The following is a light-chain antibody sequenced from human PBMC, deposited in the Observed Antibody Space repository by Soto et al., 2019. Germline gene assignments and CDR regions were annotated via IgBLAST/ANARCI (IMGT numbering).Light chain of an antibody. CDR2: KAS. CDR3: QQYESFPRT. V-gene: IGKV1-5*03. Sequence: DIQMTQCPSTLSASVGDRVTITCRASQSINNWLAWYQQKPGKAPKLFIFKASTLEIGVPSRFSGSGSGTEFTLSISSLQPDDFATYFCQQYESFPRTFGQGTKVEIK. CDR1: QSINNW. J-gene: IGKJ1*01.